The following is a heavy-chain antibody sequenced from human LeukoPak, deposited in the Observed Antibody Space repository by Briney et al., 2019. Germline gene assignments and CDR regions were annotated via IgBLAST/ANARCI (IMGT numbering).Heavy chain of an antibody. Sequence: PGGSLRLSCAASGFTFSSYAMSWVRQAPGKGLEWVANIKQDGSEKYYVDSVKGRFTISRDNAKNSLYLQMNSLRAEDTAVYYCAREGVEGPNYWGQGTLVTVSS. CDR3: AREGVEGPNY. V-gene: IGHV3-7*05. CDR1: GFTFSSYA. D-gene: IGHD5-24*01. J-gene: IGHJ4*02. CDR2: IKQDGSEK.